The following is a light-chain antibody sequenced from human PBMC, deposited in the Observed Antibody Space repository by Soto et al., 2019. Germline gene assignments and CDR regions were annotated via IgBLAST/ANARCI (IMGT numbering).Light chain of an antibody. CDR2: WTS. V-gene: IGKV4-1*01. J-gene: IGKJ1*01. CDR3: QQSRVTPWT. Sequence: DIVMTQSPDSLAVSLGERATINCRSSQSVLDTSNNKNYVAWFQQKLGQPPKLLIYWTSTREFGVPDRFSGSGYGKDFTLTISGLQAEDVAVYYCQQSRVTPWTFGQGTRVEI. CDR1: QSVLDTSNNKNY.